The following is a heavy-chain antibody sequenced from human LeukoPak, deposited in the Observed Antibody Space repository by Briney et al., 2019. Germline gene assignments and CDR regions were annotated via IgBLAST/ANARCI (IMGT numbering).Heavy chain of an antibody. CDR2: FSGSGGST. V-gene: IGHV3-23*01. J-gene: IGHJ4*02. D-gene: IGHD1-7*01. CDR3: AKGELSSDAFYFDY. CDR1: GFTFSSYA. Sequence: GGSLRLSCAASGFTFSSYAMSWVRQAPGKGLEWVSVFSGSGGSTYYADSVKGRFTISRDNSKNTLYLRMNSLRAEDTAVYYCAKGELSSDAFYFDYWGQGALVTVSS.